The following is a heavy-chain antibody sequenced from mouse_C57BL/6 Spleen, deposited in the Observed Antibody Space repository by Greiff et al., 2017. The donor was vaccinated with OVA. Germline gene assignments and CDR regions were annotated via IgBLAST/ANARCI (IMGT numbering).Heavy chain of an antibody. D-gene: IGHD1-1*01. Sequence: QLQQPGAELVKPGASVKLSCKASGYTFTSYWMQWVKQRPGQGLEWIGEIDPSDSYTNYNQTFKGKATLTVDTSSSTAYMQLSSLTSEDSAVYYCATYYYGSSDFDYWGQGTTLTVSS. CDR3: ATYYYGSSDFDY. J-gene: IGHJ2*01. V-gene: IGHV1-50*01. CDR1: GYTFTSYW. CDR2: IDPSDSYT.